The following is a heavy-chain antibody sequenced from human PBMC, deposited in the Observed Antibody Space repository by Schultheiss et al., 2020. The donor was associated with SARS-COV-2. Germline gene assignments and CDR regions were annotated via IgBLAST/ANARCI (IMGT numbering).Heavy chain of an antibody. CDR1: GFTFSSYW. D-gene: IGHD6-19*01. CDR3: TTDVGSGIAVAGTLYYFDY. Sequence: GGSLRLSCAASGFTFSSYWMHWVRQAPGQGLVWVSRINGDGSRTAYADSVKGRFTISRDYAKNTLYLQMNSLKTEDTAVYYCTTDVGSGIAVAGTLYYFDYWGQGTLVTVSS. V-gene: IGHV3-74*01. CDR2: INGDGSRT. J-gene: IGHJ4*02.